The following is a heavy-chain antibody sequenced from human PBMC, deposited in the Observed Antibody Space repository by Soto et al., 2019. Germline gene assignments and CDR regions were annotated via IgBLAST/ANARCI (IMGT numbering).Heavy chain of an antibody. Sequence: QVQLVESGGGVVQPGRSLRLSCAASGFTFSSYGMHWVRQAPGKGLEWVAVISYDGSNKYYADSVKGRFTISRDNSQNTLYLQMNSLRADDTAVHYCAAGGDTEDYYYYGMDVWGQGTTVTVSS. D-gene: IGHD5-18*01. V-gene: IGHV3-30*03. CDR1: GFTFSSYG. J-gene: IGHJ6*02. CDR2: ISYDGSNK. CDR3: AAGGDTEDYYYYGMDV.